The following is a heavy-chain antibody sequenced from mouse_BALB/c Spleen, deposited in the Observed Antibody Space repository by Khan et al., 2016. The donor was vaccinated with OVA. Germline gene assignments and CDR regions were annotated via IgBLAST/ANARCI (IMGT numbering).Heavy chain of an antibody. D-gene: IGHD2-13*01. V-gene: IGHV2-9*02. CDR2: IWAGGST. CDR1: GFSLITYG. CDR3: ARETAYYGDYEAMDY. J-gene: IGHJ4*01. Sequence: QVQLQQSGPGLVAPSQSLSITCSVSGFSLITYGVHWVRQSPGKGLEWLGIIWAGGSTNYNSALMSRLSISKDNSKRQVFLKMNSLQTDDTAMYYCARETAYYGDYEAMDYWGQGTSVTVSS.